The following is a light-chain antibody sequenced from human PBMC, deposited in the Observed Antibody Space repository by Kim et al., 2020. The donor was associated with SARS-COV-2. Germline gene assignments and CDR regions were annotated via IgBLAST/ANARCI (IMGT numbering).Light chain of an antibody. CDR3: QQRYNWPLT. CDR2: DAS. Sequence: EIVLTQSPATLSLSPGERASLPCRTSQSVTDYLAWYQQKPGQAPRLLIFDASNRATGIPARFSGRGSGTDFTLTISSLEPEDFAVYYCQQRYNWPLTVGGGNKVDIK. V-gene: IGKV3-11*01. J-gene: IGKJ4*01. CDR1: QSVTDY.